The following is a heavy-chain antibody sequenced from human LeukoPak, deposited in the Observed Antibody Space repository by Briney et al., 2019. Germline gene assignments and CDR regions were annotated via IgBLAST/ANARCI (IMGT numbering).Heavy chain of an antibody. CDR2: ISSSSSYI. Sequence: GGSLRLSCAASGFTFSSYSMNWVRQAPGKGLEWVSSISSSSSYIYYADSVKGRFTISRDNAKNSLYLQMNSLRAEDTAVYYCARGGKYGSTLVDYWGQGTLVTVFS. J-gene: IGHJ4*02. CDR3: ARGGKYGSTLVDY. D-gene: IGHD3-10*01. CDR1: GFTFSSYS. V-gene: IGHV3-21*01.